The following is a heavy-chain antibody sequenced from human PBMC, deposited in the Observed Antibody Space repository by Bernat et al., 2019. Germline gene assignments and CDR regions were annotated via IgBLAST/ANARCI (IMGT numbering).Heavy chain of an antibody. D-gene: IGHD6-13*01. Sequence: VQLVESGGDLVQPGGSLRLSCATSGFTFSAFSMNWVRQAPGKGLAWVSYISSSGNTIYYADSVQGRFTISRDNAKNSLYRQMNSLRDEDTAVYYCARGSNGIPAAVDYWGQGTLVTVSS. CDR2: ISSSGNTI. V-gene: IGHV3-48*02. CDR3: ARGSNGIPAAVDY. J-gene: IGHJ4*02. CDR1: GFTFSAFS.